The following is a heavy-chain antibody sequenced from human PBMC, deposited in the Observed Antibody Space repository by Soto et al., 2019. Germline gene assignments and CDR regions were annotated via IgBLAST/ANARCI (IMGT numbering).Heavy chain of an antibody. Sequence: QVQLQELGPRLVEASQTLSLTCTVSNASITSSGYYWSWVRQPPGKRLEWIGYIYHSGSTFYSPSLPSRLTMSVDTSKNQFSLTLRSVTAADTAVYHCARISGTYYVPDYWGQGTLVTVSS. CDR1: NASITSSGYY. D-gene: IGHD1-26*01. J-gene: IGHJ4*02. V-gene: IGHV4-31*03. CDR2: IYHSGST. CDR3: ARISGTYYVPDY.